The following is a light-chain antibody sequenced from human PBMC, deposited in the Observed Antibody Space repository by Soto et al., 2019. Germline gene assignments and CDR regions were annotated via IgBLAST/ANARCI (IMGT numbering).Light chain of an antibody. Sequence: ILMTQSPATLSVSPGERVTLSCRASQNIHNHMSWFLQKPGQAPRLLMYDAILRAAGIPARLSGSWSGTEFTLTVNSLQSEDFALYYCQQYDAWPLSFGGGTKVDIK. CDR3: QQYDAWPLS. CDR2: DAI. J-gene: IGKJ4*01. V-gene: IGKV3-15*01. CDR1: QNIHNH.